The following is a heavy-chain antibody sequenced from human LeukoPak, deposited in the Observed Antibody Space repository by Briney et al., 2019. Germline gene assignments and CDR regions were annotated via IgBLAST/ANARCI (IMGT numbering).Heavy chain of an antibody. CDR3: ARGGSYCSD. D-gene: IGHD1-26*01. CDR2: IYYSGST. V-gene: IGHV4-59*01. Sequence: SESLCLTCTVSGGSISPYYWTWIRQPPGKGLEWIGYIYYSGSTNYNPSLKSRVTISVDTSKNQFSLKLKSVTAADTAVYYCARGGSYCSDWGQGTLVTVSS. CDR1: GGSISPYY. J-gene: IGHJ4*02.